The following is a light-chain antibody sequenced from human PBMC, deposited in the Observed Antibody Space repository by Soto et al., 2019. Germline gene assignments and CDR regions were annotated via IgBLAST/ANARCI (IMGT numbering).Light chain of an antibody. J-gene: IGKJ5*01. CDR1: QSVSSS. CDR3: QQYNKWPIT. CDR2: GAS. Sequence: EIVLTQSPATLSVSPGERATLSCRASQSVSSSVAWYQQRPGQAPRLLIFGASFRATGIPAGFSGSGSGTEFTLTISSLQSEDFAVYYCQQYNKWPITFGQGTRLEI. V-gene: IGKV3-15*01.